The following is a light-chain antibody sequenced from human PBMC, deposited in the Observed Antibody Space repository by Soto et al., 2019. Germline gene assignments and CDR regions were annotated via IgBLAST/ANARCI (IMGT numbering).Light chain of an antibody. CDR1: SRDIGGFNY. Sequence: QSVLTQPASVSGSLGQSITISCTGTSRDIGGFNYVSWYQQHPGKAPKLMIYDVNYLPSGVSDRFSASKSDNAASLTISGLQAEDEADYYCTSYSSSSTLVLFGGGTKLTVL. CDR3: TSYSSSSTLVL. CDR2: DVN. J-gene: IGLJ2*01. V-gene: IGLV2-14*01.